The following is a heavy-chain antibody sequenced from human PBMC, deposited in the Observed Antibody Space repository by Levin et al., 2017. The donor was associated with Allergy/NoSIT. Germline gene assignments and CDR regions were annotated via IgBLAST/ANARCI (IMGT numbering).Heavy chain of an antibody. CDR2: ISGSGGST. V-gene: IGHV3-23*01. CDR1: GFTFSSYA. J-gene: IGHJ4*02. D-gene: IGHD1-26*01. Sequence: GESLKISCAASGFTFSSYAMSWVRQAPGKGLEWVSAISGSGGSTYYADSVKGRFTISRDNSKNTLYLQMNSLRAEDTAVYYCAKPHGEPSDYWGQGTLVTVSS. CDR3: AKPHGEPSDY.